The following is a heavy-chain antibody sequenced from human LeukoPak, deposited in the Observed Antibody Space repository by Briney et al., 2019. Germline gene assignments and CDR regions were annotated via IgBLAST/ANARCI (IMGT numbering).Heavy chain of an antibody. D-gene: IGHD6-6*01. V-gene: IGHV1-69*13. CDR1: GGTFSSYA. CDR3: ARDGYSSSSFTPFDY. CDR2: IIPIFGTA. J-gene: IGHJ4*02. Sequence: GASVKVSCKASGGTFSSYAISWVRQAPGQGLEWMGGIIPIFGTANYAQKFQGRVTITADESTSTAYMELSSLRSEDTAVYYCARDGYSSSSFTPFDYWGQGTLVTVSS.